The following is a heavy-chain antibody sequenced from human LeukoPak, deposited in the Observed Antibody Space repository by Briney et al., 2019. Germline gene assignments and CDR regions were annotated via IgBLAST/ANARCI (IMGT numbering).Heavy chain of an antibody. CDR2: ISGSGGST. CDR1: GFTFSSYA. J-gene: IGHJ4*02. V-gene: IGHV3-23*01. D-gene: IGHD6-19*01. Sequence: GGSLRLSCAASGFTFSSYAMSWVRQAPGKGLEWVSAISGSGGSTYYADSVKGRFTISRDNSKNTLYLRMNSLRAEDTAVYYCATTGTQQWLGTFDYWGQGTLVTVSS. CDR3: ATTGTQQWLGTFDY.